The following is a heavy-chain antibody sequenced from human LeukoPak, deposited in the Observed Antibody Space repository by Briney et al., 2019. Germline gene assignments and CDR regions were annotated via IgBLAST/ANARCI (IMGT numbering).Heavy chain of an antibody. D-gene: IGHD2-21*02. J-gene: IGHJ3*02. CDR2: ISGSGGST. CDR3: ARGPMLAYCGGDCYYDAFDI. V-gene: IGHV3-23*01. CDR1: GFTFSSYA. Sequence: GGSLRLSCAASGFTFSSYAMSWVRQAPGKGLEWVSAISGSGGSTYYADSVKGRFTISRDNSKNTLYLQMNSLRAEDTAVYYCARGPMLAYCGGDCYYDAFDIWGQGTMVTVSS.